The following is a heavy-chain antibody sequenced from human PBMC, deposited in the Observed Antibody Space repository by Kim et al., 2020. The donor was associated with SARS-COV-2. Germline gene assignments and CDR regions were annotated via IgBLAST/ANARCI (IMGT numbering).Heavy chain of an antibody. Sequence: GGSLRLSCAASGFTFSSYWMHWVRQAPGKGLVWVSRINSDGSSTSYADSVKGRFTISRDNAKNTLYLQMNSLRAEDTAVYYCAREPNSGSYYVDYFDYWGQGTLVTVSS. D-gene: IGHD1-26*01. CDR1: GFTFSSYW. CDR3: AREPNSGSYYVDYFDY. J-gene: IGHJ4*02. V-gene: IGHV3-74*01. CDR2: INSDGSST.